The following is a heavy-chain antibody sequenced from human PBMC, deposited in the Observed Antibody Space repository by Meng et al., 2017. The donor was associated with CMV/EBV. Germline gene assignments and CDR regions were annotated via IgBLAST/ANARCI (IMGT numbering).Heavy chain of an antibody. V-gene: IGHV6-1*01. Sequence: ETLSLTCAISGDSVSSNSAAWNWIRQSPSRGLEWLERTYYRSKWYNDYAVSVKSRITINPDTSKNQCSLQLNSVTPEDTAVYYCARVYSGYGEYYFDYWGQGTLVTVSS. J-gene: IGHJ4*02. D-gene: IGHD5-12*01. CDR2: TYYRSKWYN. CDR1: GDSVSSNSAA. CDR3: ARVYSGYGEYYFDY.